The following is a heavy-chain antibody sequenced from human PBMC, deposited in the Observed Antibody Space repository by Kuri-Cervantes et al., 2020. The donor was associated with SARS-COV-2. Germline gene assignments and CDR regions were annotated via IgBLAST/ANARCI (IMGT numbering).Heavy chain of an antibody. CDR3: ARGGSPGGGYCSSTSCYTIY. CDR2: IKQDGSEK. Sequence: GESLKISCAASGFSFSSYGMSWVRQAPGKGLEWVANIKQDGSEKYYVDSVKGRFTISRDNAKNSLYLQMNSLRAEDTAVYYCARGGSPGGGYCSSTSCYTIYWGQGTLVTVSS. V-gene: IGHV3-7*05. J-gene: IGHJ4*02. CDR1: GFSFSSYG. D-gene: IGHD2-2*02.